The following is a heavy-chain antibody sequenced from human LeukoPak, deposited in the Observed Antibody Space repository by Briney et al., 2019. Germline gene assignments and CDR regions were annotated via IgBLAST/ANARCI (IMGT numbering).Heavy chain of an antibody. V-gene: IGHV4-59*01. CDR2: MYNSGST. J-gene: IGHJ4*02. D-gene: IGHD4-17*01. CDR3: ARGIESYGDYGY. Sequence: PSETLSLTCTVSGGSISGSYWSWIRQPPGKGLEWIAYMYNSGSTNYNPSLKSRVTISIDASKNQFSLKLSSLTAADTAIYYCARGIESYGDYGYWGQGILVTVSS. CDR1: GGSISGSY.